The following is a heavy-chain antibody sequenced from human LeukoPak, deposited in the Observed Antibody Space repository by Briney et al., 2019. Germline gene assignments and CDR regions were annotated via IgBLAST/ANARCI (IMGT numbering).Heavy chain of an antibody. CDR3: ARVTVTNYYYGMDV. CDR1: GFTFSDYY. V-gene: IGHV3-11*01. Sequence: GGSLRLSCAASGFTFSDYYMSWIRQAPGKGLEWVSYISSSGSTIYYADSLKGRFTISRDNAQNSLYLQMNSLRAEDTAVYYCARVTVTNYYYGMDVWGQGTTVTVSS. J-gene: IGHJ6*02. D-gene: IGHD4-17*01. CDR2: ISSSGSTI.